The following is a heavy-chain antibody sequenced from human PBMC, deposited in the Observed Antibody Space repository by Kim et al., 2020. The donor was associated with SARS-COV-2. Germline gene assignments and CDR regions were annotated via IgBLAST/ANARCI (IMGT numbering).Heavy chain of an antibody. V-gene: IGHV1-18*01. D-gene: IGHD3-10*01. J-gene: IGHJ6*02. CDR3: ARYYYGSGGMDV. Sequence: NYAQKRQGRVTMTTDTSTSTGYMELRSLRSDDTAVYYCARYYYGSGGMDVWGQGTTVTVSS.